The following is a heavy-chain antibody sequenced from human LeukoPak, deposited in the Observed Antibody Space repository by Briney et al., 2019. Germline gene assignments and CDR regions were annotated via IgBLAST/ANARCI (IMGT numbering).Heavy chain of an antibody. J-gene: IGHJ4*02. D-gene: IGHD3-16*02. CDR2: ISHSGST. CDR1: GGSFSGYY. Sequence: SETLSLTCAVYGGSFSGYYWSWIRQPPGKGLEWIGEISHSGSTNYNPSLKSRVTISVDTSKNQFSLKLSSVTAADTAVYYCARGGVAYDYVWGSYRPTIYFDYWGQGTLVTVSS. CDR3: ARGGVAYDYVWGSYRPTIYFDY. V-gene: IGHV4-34*01.